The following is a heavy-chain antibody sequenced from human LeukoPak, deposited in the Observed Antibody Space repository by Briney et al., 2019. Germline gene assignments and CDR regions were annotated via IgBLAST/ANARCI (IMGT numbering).Heavy chain of an antibody. CDR2: IYHSGST. V-gene: IGHV4-59*01. CDR1: GVSISSYY. D-gene: IGHD3-9*01. J-gene: IGHJ4*02. Sequence: SETLSLTCTVSGVSISSYYWSWIRQPPGKGLERIGYIYHSGSTKYNPSLKSRVTISVDTSKNQFSLKLSSVTAADTAVYYCARSKDILTGYCFDYWGQGTLVTVSS. CDR3: ARSKDILTGYCFDY.